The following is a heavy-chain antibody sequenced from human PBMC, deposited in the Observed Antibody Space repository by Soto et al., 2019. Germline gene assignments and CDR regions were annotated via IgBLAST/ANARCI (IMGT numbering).Heavy chain of an antibody. CDR1: GFTFSSYW. CDR3: ARDETATPAPFDY. J-gene: IGHJ4*02. CDR2: INSDGSST. Sequence: GGSLRLSCAASGFTFSSYWMHWVRQAPGKGLVWVSRINSDGSSTSYADSVKGRFTISRDNAKNTLYLRMNSLRAEDTAVYYCARDETATPAPFDYWGQGTLVTVSS. V-gene: IGHV3-74*01.